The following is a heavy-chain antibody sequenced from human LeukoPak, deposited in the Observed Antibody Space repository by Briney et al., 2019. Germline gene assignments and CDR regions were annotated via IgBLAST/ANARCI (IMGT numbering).Heavy chain of an antibody. J-gene: IGHJ3*02. D-gene: IGHD3-3*01. CDR2: IYTSGST. V-gene: IGHV4-4*07. CDR1: GGSISSYY. Sequence: SETLSLTCTVSGGSISSYYWSWIRQPAGKGLEWIGRIYTSGSTNYNPSLKSRVTMSVDTSKNQFSLKLSSVTAADTAVYYCARPPYYDFWSGYSPDAFDIWGQGTMVTVSS. CDR3: ARPPYYDFWSGYSPDAFDI.